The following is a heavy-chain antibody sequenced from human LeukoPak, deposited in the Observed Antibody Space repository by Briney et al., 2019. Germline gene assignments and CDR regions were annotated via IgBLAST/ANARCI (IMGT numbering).Heavy chain of an antibody. CDR3: AKDLDTASDY. D-gene: IGHD5-18*01. CDR2: IRNDGTNK. CDR1: GFTFSSYG. Sequence: PGGSLRLSCAASGFTFSSYGMHWVRQAPGKGLGWVSIIRNDGTNKYYADSVKGRFTVSRDNSKNTLYLQMNSLRVEDTAVYYCAKDLDTASDYWGQGTLATVSS. V-gene: IGHV3-30*02. J-gene: IGHJ4*02.